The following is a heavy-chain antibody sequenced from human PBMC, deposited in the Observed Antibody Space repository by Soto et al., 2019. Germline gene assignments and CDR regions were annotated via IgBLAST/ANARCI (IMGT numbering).Heavy chain of an antibody. Sequence: ASVKVSCKASGYTFTSYYMHWVRQAPGQGLEWMGIINPSGGSTSYAQKFQGRVTMTRDTSTSTVYMELSSLRSEDMAVYYCARVRTPNPGWRIAAAGRLDYWGQGTLVTVSS. J-gene: IGHJ4*02. CDR1: GYTFTSYY. CDR2: INPSGGST. D-gene: IGHD6-13*01. V-gene: IGHV1-46*01. CDR3: ARVRTPNPGWRIAAAGRLDY.